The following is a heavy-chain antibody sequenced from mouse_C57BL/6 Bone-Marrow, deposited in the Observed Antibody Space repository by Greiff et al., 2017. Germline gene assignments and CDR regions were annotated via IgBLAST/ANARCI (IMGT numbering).Heavy chain of an antibody. J-gene: IGHJ3*01. CDR2: INPSSGYT. D-gene: IGHD4-1*01. V-gene: IGHV1-7*01. CDR1: GYTFTSYW. Sequence: QVQLQQSGAELAKPGASVKLSCKASGYTFTSYWMHWAKQRPGRGLEWIGYINPSSGYTKYNQKFKDKATLTADKSSSTAYMQLSSLTYEDSAVYYCARSELTGTEGFAYWGQGTLVTVSA. CDR3: ARSELTGTEGFAY.